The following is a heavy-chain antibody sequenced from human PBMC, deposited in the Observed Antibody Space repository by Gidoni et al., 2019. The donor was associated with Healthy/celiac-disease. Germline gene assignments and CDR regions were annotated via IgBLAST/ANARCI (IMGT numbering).Heavy chain of an antibody. V-gene: IGHV4-39*01. D-gene: IGHD3-10*01. Sequence: QLQLQESGPGLVKPSETLSLTCTVSGGSISSSSYYWGWIRQPPGKGLEWIGSIYYSGSTYYNPSLKSRVTISVDTSKNQFSLKLSSVTAADTAVYYCASLQLLWFGHTAGHAFDIWGQGTMVTVSS. CDR2: IYYSGST. CDR1: GGSISSSSYY. CDR3: ASLQLLWFGHTAGHAFDI. J-gene: IGHJ3*02.